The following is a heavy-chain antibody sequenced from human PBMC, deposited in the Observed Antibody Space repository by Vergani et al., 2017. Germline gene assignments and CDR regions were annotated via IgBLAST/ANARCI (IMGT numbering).Heavy chain of an antibody. D-gene: IGHD2-15*01. V-gene: IGHV4-39*01. Sequence: QVQLQESGPGLVKPSETLSLTCTVSGDSVISTYYHCGWIRQPPGKGLEWIGSMDYSGSTSYNPSLESRISISFETPKNQFSLRLTSVTAADTAVYYCASKRGACRAAYCHSYDFWGPGTLVGVSS. CDR3: ASKRGACRAAYCHSYDF. CDR1: GDSVISTYYH. J-gene: IGHJ4*02. CDR2: MDYSGST.